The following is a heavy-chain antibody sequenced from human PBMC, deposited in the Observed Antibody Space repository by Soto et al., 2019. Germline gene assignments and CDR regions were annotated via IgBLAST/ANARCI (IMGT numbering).Heavy chain of an antibody. Sequence: QLQLQESGPGLVKPSETLSLTCTVSGGSISSSSYYWGWIRQPPGKGLEWIGSIYYSGSTCYNPSLKGRVTISVDTSKNQFSLKLSSVTAADTAVYYCARHTPAISISDHWGQGTLVTVSS. V-gene: IGHV4-39*01. CDR1: GGSISSSSYY. D-gene: IGHD2-15*01. J-gene: IGHJ4*02. CDR3: ARHTPAISISDH. CDR2: IYYSGST.